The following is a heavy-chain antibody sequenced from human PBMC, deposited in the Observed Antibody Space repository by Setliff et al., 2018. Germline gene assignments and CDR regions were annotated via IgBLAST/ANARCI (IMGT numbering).Heavy chain of an antibody. V-gene: IGHV4-34*01. CDR3: ARHLLVQGTYHFDY. D-gene: IGHD3-10*01. Sequence: SETLSLTCTVYGGSFGDYYWGWIRQPPGKGLEWIAEINHSGSTYYNPSLKGRVTLSVDTTKNQFSLKLTSMTAADTAVYFCARHLLVQGTYHFDYWGQGSPVTVSS. CDR1: GGSFGDYY. J-gene: IGHJ4*02. CDR2: INHSGST.